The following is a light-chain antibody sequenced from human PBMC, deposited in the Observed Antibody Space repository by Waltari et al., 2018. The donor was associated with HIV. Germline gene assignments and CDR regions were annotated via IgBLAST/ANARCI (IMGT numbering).Light chain of an antibody. J-gene: IGLJ3*02. Sequence: QLVLTQSPSASASLGASVKLTCTLSSGHSSYAIAWHQQQPEKGPRYLMKLTSDGSPNKGDGIPDRFSGSRSGAERYLTISSLQSEDEADYYCQTWGTGIRVFGGGTKLTVL. CDR1: SGHSSYA. CDR3: QTWGTGIRV. V-gene: IGLV4-69*01. CDR2: LTSDGSP.